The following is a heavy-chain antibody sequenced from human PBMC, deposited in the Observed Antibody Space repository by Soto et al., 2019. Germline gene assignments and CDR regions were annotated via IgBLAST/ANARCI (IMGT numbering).Heavy chain of an antibody. Sequence: PSETLSLTCTVSGGSISSGGYYWSWIRQHPGKGLEWIGYIYYSGSTYYNPSLKSRVTISVDTSKNQFSLKLSSVTAADTAVYYCAGDEQRLDVGFYYGMDVWGQGTTVTVSS. CDR3: AGDEQRLDVGFYYGMDV. J-gene: IGHJ6*02. D-gene: IGHD6-25*01. CDR1: GGSISSGGYY. CDR2: IYYSGST. V-gene: IGHV4-31*03.